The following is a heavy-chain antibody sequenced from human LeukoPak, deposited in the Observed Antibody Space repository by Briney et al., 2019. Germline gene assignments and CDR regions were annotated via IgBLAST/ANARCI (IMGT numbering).Heavy chain of an antibody. D-gene: IGHD6-13*01. J-gene: IGHJ4*02. V-gene: IGHV3-23*01. CDR2: ISGSGGST. CDR3: AKAKSSSWRYYFDY. CDR1: GFTFGSYA. Sequence: GGSLRLSCAASGFTFGSYAMSWVRQAPGKGLEWVSAISGSGGSTYYADSVKGRFTISRDNSKNTLYLQMNSLRAEDTAVYYCAKAKSSSWRYYFDYWGQGTLVTVSS.